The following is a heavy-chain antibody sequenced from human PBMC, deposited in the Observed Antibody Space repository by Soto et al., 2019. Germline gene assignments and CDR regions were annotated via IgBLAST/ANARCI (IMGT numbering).Heavy chain of an antibody. D-gene: IGHD3-10*02. CDR1: GGSISSGDYY. CDR2: IYYNRST. J-gene: IGHJ4*02. CDR3: ARVFDSNYDY. Sequence: QVQMQESGPGLVKPSQTLSLTCTVSGGSISSGDYYQGWIRQPPGKGLEWIGYIYYNRSTYYNPSLKSRVTISVDTSKNQFFLKLISVPAADTAVYYCARVFDSNYDYCGQGTLVTVSS. V-gene: IGHV4-30-4*01.